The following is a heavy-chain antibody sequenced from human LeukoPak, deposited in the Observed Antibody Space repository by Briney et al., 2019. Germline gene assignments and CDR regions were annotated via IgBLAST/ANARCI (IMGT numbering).Heavy chain of an antibody. Sequence: GGSLRLSCAASGFTVSSNYMSWVRQAPGKGLEWVSVIYSGGSTYYADSVKGRFTISRDNSKNTLYLQMNSLRAEDTAVYYCARDRSIRIYRGIYDSGTPPLGAFDIWGQGTMVTVSS. CDR3: ARDRSIRIYRGIYDSGTPPLGAFDI. CDR2: IYSGGST. J-gene: IGHJ3*02. CDR1: GFTVSSNY. V-gene: IGHV3-53*01. D-gene: IGHD3-10*01.